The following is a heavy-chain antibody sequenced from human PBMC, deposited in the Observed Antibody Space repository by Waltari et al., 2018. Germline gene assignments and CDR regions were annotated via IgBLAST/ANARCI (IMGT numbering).Heavy chain of an antibody. CDR1: VSTFTSYA. J-gene: IGHJ5*02. CDR3: ARDLTRVFSSSGLNWFDP. Sequence: QVQLVQSGSELKKPGASVKGSCKASVSTFTSYARNWVRRAPGQGLEWMGWINTNTGNPTYAEGFTGRFVFSLDTSVSTAYLQISSLKAEDTAVYYCARDLTRVFSSSGLNWFDPWGQGTLVTVSS. V-gene: IGHV7-4-1*02. CDR2: INTNTGNP. D-gene: IGHD6-6*01.